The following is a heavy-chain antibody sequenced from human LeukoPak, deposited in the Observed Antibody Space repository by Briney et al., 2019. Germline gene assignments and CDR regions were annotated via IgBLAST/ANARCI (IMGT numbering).Heavy chain of an antibody. J-gene: IGHJ3*02. D-gene: IGHD3-22*01. CDR2: ISAYNGNT. CDR1: GYTFTSYY. CDR3: ARINDSSGYYYGAFDI. Sequence: ASVNVSFKASGYTFTSYYMHWVRQAPGQGLEWMGWISAYNGNTNYAQKLQGRVTISVDTSKNQFSLKLSSVTAADTAVYYCARINDSSGYYYGAFDIWGQGTMVTVSS. V-gene: IGHV1-18*04.